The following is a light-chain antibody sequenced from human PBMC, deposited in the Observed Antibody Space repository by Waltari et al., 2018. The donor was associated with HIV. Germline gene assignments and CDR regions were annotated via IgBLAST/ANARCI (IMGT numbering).Light chain of an antibody. CDR2: EGS. CDR3: CSYAGSSTLEV. CDR1: SRDFGCYTF. Sequence: ALTQPAPVSGFPGRSTTISCLGPSRDFGCYTFAPRYQQHPGKAPKLMIDEGSKRPSGVSNRFSGAKSGNTASLTISGLQAEDEADYYCCSYAGSSTLEVFGGGTKLTVL. V-gene: IGLV2-23*01. J-gene: IGLJ2*01.